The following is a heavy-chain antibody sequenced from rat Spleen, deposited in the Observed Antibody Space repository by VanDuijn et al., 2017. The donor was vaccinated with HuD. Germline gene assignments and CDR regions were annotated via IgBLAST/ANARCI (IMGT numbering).Heavy chain of an antibody. Sequence: EVQLVESGGGLVQPGRSLKLSCAASGFTFSDYNMAWVRQAPKKGLEWVAIITYDGSSTYYRDSVKGRFTISRDNVESTLYLQMDSLRSEDTATYYCTRRHYGYTDYFDNWGQGVMVTVSS. J-gene: IGHJ2*01. CDR2: ITYDGSST. CDR1: GFTFSDYN. CDR3: TRRHYGYTDYFDN. D-gene: IGHD1-9*01. V-gene: IGHV5-7*01.